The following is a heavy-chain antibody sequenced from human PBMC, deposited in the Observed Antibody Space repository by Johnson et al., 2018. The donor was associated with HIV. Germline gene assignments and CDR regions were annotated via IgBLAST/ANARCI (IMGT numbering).Heavy chain of an antibody. CDR1: AFSVSSNY. D-gene: IGHD4-23*01. V-gene: IGHV3-66*01. CDR2: IYSGGST. CDR3: ARGLRRTTVGNDAFDI. J-gene: IGHJ3*02. Sequence: VQLVESGGGLVQPGGSLRLSCAVSAFSVSSNYMSWVRQAPGKGLEWVSVIYSGGSTSYAASVKGRFTISRDNSKNTLYLQMNSLRAEDTAVYYCARGLRRTTVGNDAFDIWGQGTMVTVSS.